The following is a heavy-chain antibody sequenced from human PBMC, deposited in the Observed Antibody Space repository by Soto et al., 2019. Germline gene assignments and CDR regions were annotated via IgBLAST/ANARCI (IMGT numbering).Heavy chain of an antibody. J-gene: IGHJ4*02. CDR1: GGSLSRGDYY. CDR3: DRGRQIPLWAHFDF. Sequence: SETLSLTCTVSGGSLSRGDYYWRWIRQPPGKGLEWIGYIYYSGSTYYNPSLRSRVTISVDTSKNQFSLNLSSVTAADTAVCYCDRGRQIPLWAHFDFWGQGTLVTVSS. D-gene: IGHD5-18*01. CDR2: IYYSGST. V-gene: IGHV4-30-4*01.